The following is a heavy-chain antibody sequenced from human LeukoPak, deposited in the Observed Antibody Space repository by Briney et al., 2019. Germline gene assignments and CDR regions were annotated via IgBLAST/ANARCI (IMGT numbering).Heavy chain of an antibody. D-gene: IGHD3-3*01. CDR3: ARRFLTIDNWFDP. CDR1: GGSISSSTYY. J-gene: IGHJ5*02. Sequence: SETLSLTCAVSGGSISSSTYYWGWIRQPPGKGLEWIGNIYYSGSTYYNPSLKSRVTISVDTSKNQFSLKLSSVTAADTAVYYCARRFLTIDNWFDPWGQGTLVTVSS. CDR2: IYYSGST. V-gene: IGHV4-39*01.